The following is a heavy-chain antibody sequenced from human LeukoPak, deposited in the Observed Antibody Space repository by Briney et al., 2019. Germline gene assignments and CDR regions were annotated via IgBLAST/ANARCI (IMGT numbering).Heavy chain of an antibody. CDR1: GFTVSSNY. D-gene: IGHD3-10*01. J-gene: IGHJ4*02. CDR3: ARVEGYGSGTPTGD. V-gene: IGHV3-53*03. CDR2: IYSGGST. Sequence: GGSLRLSCAASGFTVSSNYMSWVRQAPGKGLEWVSVIYSGGSTYYADSVKGRFTISRDNAKNSLYLQMNSLRAEDTALYYCARVEGYGSGTPTGDWGQGTLVTVSS.